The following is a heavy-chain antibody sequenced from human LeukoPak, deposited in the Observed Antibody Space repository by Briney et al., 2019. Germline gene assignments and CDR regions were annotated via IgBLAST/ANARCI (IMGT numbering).Heavy chain of an antibody. V-gene: IGHV4-34*01. Sequence: SETLSLTCAVYGGSFSGYYWSWIRQPPGKGLEWIGEINHSGSTYYNPSLKSRVTISVDTSKNQFSLKLSSVTAADTAVYYCARGPPRHRYYYDSSGYYYPYWGQGTLVTVSS. CDR1: GGSFSGYY. D-gene: IGHD3-22*01. CDR3: ARGPPRHRYYYDSSGYYYPY. J-gene: IGHJ4*02. CDR2: INHSGST.